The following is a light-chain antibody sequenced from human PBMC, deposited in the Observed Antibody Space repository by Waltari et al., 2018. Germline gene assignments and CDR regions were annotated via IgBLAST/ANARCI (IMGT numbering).Light chain of an antibody. J-gene: IGLJ3*02. Sequence: QSALTQTATVSGSPGQSITIPCTGTSSAVGSYNLCSWYQQHPGKAPTLIIYDVNKRPSGVSNRFSGSKSGNTASLTISGLQAADEADYYCCSYAGSAISVFGGGTRLTVL. CDR2: DVN. CDR3: CSYAGSAISV. V-gene: IGLV2-23*02. CDR1: SSAVGSYNL.